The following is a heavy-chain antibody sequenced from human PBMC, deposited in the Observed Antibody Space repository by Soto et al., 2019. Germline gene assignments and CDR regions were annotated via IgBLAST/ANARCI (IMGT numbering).Heavy chain of an antibody. J-gene: IGHJ6*02. V-gene: IGHV1-69*01. Sequence: QVQLVQSGAEVQKPGSSVKVSCKTSGVSFNNNGIGWVRQAPGHGLEWMGGVSPPFRTSNYARKFQGRISITADASTGTVNMELNSLTSEDTAQYYCARVLYYGSGSYSPYGMDVWGQGTTVTVSS. D-gene: IGHD3-10*01. CDR3: ARVLYYGSGSYSPYGMDV. CDR1: GVSFNNNG. CDR2: VSPPFRTS.